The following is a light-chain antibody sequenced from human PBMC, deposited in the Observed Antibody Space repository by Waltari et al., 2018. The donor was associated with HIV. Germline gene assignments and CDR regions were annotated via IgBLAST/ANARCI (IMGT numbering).Light chain of an antibody. J-gene: IGLJ3*02. CDR2: STN. CDR3: VLYMGSGISV. CDR1: PGSVSTSSY. V-gene: IGLV8-61*01. Sequence: QTVVTQEPSFSVSPGGTVHPNCGFSPGSVSTSSYPSWYQQTPGQAPRTLIYSTNTRSSGVPDRFSGSILGNKAALTITGAQADDESDYYCVLYMGSGISVFGGGTKLTVL.